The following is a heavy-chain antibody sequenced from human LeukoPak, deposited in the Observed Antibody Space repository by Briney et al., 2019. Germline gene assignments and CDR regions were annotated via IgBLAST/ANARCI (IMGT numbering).Heavy chain of an antibody. D-gene: IGHD6-13*01. V-gene: IGHV4-39*01. CDR3: ARRKRAAANFDY. J-gene: IGHJ4*02. CDR2: IYYSGST. Sequence: PSETLSLTCTVSGGSISSSSYYCGWIRQPPGKGLEWIGSIYYSGSTYYNPSLKSRVTISVDTSKNQFSLKLSSVTAADTAVYYCARRKRAAANFDYWGQGTLVTVSS. CDR1: GGSISSSSYY.